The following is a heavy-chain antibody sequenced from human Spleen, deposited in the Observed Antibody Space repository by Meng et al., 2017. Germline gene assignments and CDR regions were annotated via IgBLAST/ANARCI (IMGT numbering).Heavy chain of an antibody. CDR2: ISGGST. D-gene: IGHD3-22*01. V-gene: IGHV3-38-3*01. CDR1: GFTVSSNE. J-gene: IGHJ4*02. Sequence: GGSLRLSCAASGFTVSSNEMSWVRQAPGKGLEWVSSISGGSTYYADSRKGRFTISRDNSKNTLHLQMNSLRAEDTAVYYCKKLTMIVVVITTLSLFYYWGQGTRVTCSS. CDR3: KKLTMIVVVITTLSLFYY.